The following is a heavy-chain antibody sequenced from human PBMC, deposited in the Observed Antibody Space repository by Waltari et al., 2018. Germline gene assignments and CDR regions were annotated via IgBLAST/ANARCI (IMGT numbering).Heavy chain of an antibody. Sequence: EVQLLESGGGWVQPGGSMRLSCAALGFIISCYWMSWVRQAPGKGLEWVANIKQDGSENYYVDSVKGRFTISRDNAKNSLYLQMNSLRAEDTAVYYCTTAARPDYWGQGTLVTVSS. CDR1: GFIISCYW. V-gene: IGHV3-7*01. D-gene: IGHD6-6*01. CDR2: IKQDGSEN. J-gene: IGHJ4*02. CDR3: TTAARPDY.